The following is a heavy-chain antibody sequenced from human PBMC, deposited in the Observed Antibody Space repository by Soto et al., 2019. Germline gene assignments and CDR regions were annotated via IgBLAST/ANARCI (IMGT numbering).Heavy chain of an antibody. CDR2: IYWGDDI. J-gene: IGHJ4*02. V-gene: IGHV2-5*02. Sequence: QITLKESGPPLVKPTQTLTLTCTFSGFSLSTSGVGVGWIRQPPGKALEWLALIYWGDDIRYSPSLKSRLTQTKYTTKTQGVLTMTNTDPVDPATYYCARTMAAAGTPPSFDYWGQGILVTVSS. D-gene: IGHD6-13*01. CDR3: ARTMAAAGTPPSFDY. CDR1: GFSLSTSGVG.